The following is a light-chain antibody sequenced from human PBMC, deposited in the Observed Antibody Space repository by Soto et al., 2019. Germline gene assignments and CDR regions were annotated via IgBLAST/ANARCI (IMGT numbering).Light chain of an antibody. J-gene: IGKJ1*01. CDR2: DAS. V-gene: IGKV1-5*01. Sequence: DIQMTQSPSTLSASVGDRVTITCRASQSISSWLAWYQQKPGKAPKLLIYDASRLESGVPSRFSGSGSGTEFTLTISSLQPDDFATYFCQQYVTFGQGTKVEIK. CDR1: QSISSW. CDR3: QQYVT.